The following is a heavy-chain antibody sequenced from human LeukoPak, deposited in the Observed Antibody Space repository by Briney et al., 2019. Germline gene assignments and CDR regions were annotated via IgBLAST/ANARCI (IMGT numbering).Heavy chain of an antibody. D-gene: IGHD3-10*01. V-gene: IGHV4-34*01. CDR1: GGSFSGYY. Sequence: SETLSLTCAVYGGSFSGYYWSWIRQPPGKGLEWIGEINHSGSTNYNPSLKSRVTISVDTSKNQFSLKLSSVTAADTAVYYCARGLGTAMVRGGNWFDPWGQGTLVTVSS. CDR2: INHSGST. J-gene: IGHJ5*02. CDR3: ARGLGTAMVRGGNWFDP.